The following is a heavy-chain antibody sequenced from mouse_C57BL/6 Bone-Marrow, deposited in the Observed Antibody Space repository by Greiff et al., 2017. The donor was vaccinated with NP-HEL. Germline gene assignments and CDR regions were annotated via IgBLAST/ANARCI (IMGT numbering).Heavy chain of an antibody. D-gene: IGHD2-10*01. J-gene: IGHJ4*01. V-gene: IGHV14-4*01. CDR3: IAYYGNYPYYAMDY. CDR1: GFNIKDYY. Sequence: VQLQQSGAELVRPGASVKLSCTASGFNIKDYYMHWVKQRPEQGLEWIGWIDPENGDTEYASKFQGKATITADTSSNTAYLQLSSLTSEDTAVYYCIAYYGNYPYYAMDYWGQGTSVTVSS. CDR2: IDPENGDT.